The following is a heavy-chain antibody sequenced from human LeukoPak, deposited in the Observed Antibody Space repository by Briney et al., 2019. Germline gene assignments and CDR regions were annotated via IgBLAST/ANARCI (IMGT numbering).Heavy chain of an antibody. V-gene: IGHV1-69*06. CDR2: IIPIFGTA. Sequence: ASVTVSFTASGGTFSIYAISWVRQAPGQGLEWMGGIIPIFGTANYAQKFQGRVTITADKSTSTAYMELSSLRSEDTAVYYCAKTYYYDSSGYYYFDYWGQGTLVTVSS. CDR3: AKTYYYDSSGYYYFDY. CDR1: GGTFSIYA. J-gene: IGHJ4*02. D-gene: IGHD3-22*01.